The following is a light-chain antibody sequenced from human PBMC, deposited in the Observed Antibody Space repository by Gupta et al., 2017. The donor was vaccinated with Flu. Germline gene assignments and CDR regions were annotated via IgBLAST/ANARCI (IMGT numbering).Light chain of an antibody. Sequence: DIQMTQSPSTLSASVGDRVTITCRASQNIRGWLAWYQQKPGKAPKLLIYKASSLQRGVPSRFSGSGSGTEYNLTIRSLQPDDFATYHCQQYNSYFVTFGGGTKVEIK. CDR2: KAS. V-gene: IGKV1-5*03. CDR1: QNIRGW. CDR3: QQYNSYFVT. J-gene: IGKJ4*01.